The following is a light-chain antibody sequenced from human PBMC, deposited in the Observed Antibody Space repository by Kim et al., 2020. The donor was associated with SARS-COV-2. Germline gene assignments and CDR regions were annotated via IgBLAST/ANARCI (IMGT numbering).Light chain of an antibody. J-gene: IGKJ4*01. V-gene: IGKV1-27*01. Sequence: SVGDRVTITCRASQGISNYLAWYQQKPGKVPEVIIYAASTLQSGVPSRCSGSGSGTEFTLTISSLQPEDFATYYCQKYNSAPLTFGGGTKVDIK. CDR3: QKYNSAPLT. CDR1: QGISNY. CDR2: AAS.